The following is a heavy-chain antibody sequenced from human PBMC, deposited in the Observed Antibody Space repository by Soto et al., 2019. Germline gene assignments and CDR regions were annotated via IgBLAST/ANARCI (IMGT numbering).Heavy chain of an antibody. CDR2: VSANGQGI. Sequence: GGSLRHSCEASGFTFSSSAISWVRQAPGKGLEWVSAVSANGQGIYYADSVRGRFTISRDNSKNTVFLHMDSLSAEDTAVYYCAKDRHNPRDYFHYWGQGTLVTVSS. CDR1: GFTFSSSA. J-gene: IGHJ4*02. V-gene: IGHV3-23*01. CDR3: AKDRHNPRDYFHY.